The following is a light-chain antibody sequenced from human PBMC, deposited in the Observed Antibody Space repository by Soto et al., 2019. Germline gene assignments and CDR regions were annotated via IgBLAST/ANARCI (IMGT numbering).Light chain of an antibody. CDR3: MQGSYWPWT. V-gene: IGKV2-30*01. CDR1: QSFLYSSNNKNY. CDR2: KVS. Sequence: VMTQSPDSLAVSLGERATINCKSSQSFLYSSNNKNYLHWFHQRPGQSPRRLLYKVSNRDPGVPDRFSGSGSGTDFTLEISRVEAEDVGVYYCMQGSYWPWTFGQGTKVDIK. J-gene: IGKJ1*01.